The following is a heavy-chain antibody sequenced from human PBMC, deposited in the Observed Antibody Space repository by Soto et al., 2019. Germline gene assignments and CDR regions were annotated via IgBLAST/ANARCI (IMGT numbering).Heavy chain of an antibody. CDR2: IWYDGSNK. J-gene: IGHJ4*02. CDR3: ARESAPYCYGSGAYYFDY. CDR1: GFTFSSYG. D-gene: IGHD3-10*01. V-gene: IGHV3-33*01. Sequence: QVQLVESGGGVVQPGRSLRLSCAASGFTFSSYGMHWVRQAPGKGLEWVAVIWYDGSNKYYADSVKGRFTIYRDNSKNTLYLQMSSLRAEDTAVYYCARESAPYCYGSGAYYFDYWGQGTLVTVSS.